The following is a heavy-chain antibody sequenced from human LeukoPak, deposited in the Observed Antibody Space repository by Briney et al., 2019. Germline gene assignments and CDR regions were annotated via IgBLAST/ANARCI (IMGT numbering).Heavy chain of an antibody. CDR3: ARGTMIVVVNWFDP. Sequence: SETLSLTCAVYGGSFSGYYWSWIRQPPGKGLEWVGEINHSGSTNYNPSLKSRVTISVDTSKNQFSLKLSSVTAADTAVYYCARGTMIVVVNWFDPWGQGTLVTVSS. J-gene: IGHJ5*02. D-gene: IGHD3-22*01. CDR1: GGSFSGYY. CDR2: INHSGST. V-gene: IGHV4-34*01.